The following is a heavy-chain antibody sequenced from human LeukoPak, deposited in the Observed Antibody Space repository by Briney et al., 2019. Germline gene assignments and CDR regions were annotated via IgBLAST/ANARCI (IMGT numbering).Heavy chain of an antibody. CDR3: ASYSGSNAYYVY. Sequence: PSGTLSLTCTVSGGSISSYYWSWIRQPAGKGLEWIGRIYASGSTNYNPSLKSRVTMSVDTSKNQFSPELSSVTAADTAVYYCASYSGSNAYYVYWGQGTLVTVSS. CDR2: IYASGST. V-gene: IGHV4-4*07. CDR1: GGSISSYY. D-gene: IGHD1-26*01. J-gene: IGHJ4*02.